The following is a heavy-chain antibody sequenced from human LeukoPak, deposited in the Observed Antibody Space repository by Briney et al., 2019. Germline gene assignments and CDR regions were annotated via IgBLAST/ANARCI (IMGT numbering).Heavy chain of an antibody. V-gene: IGHV1-18*01. D-gene: IGHD2-21*02. CDR2: ISAYNGNT. J-gene: IGHJ4*02. CDR1: GYTFNSYG. Sequence: ASVKVSCKASGYTFNSYGISWVRQAPGQGLEWMGWISAYNGNTIYAQKLQGRVTMTTDTSTSTAYMELRSLRSDDTAVYYCARGPLAYCGGDCPSPLDYWGQGTLVTVSS. CDR3: ARGPLAYCGGDCPSPLDY.